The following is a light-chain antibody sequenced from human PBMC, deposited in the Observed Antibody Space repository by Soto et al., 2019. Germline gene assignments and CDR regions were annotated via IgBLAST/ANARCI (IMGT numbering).Light chain of an antibody. CDR2: GAS. Sequence: EIVLTQSPGTLSLSPGERATLSCRASQSVSSSYLAWFQQKPGQAPRLLIFGASTRAPGIPDRFSGSGSGTDFTLTISRLEADDFAVYYCQQYGSSPSTFGQGAKLEI. CDR1: QSVSSSY. J-gene: IGKJ2*02. CDR3: QQYGSSPST. V-gene: IGKV3-20*01.